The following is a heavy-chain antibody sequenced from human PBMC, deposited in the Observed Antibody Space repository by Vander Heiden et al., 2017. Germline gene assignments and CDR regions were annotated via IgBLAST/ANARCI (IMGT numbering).Heavy chain of an antibody. CDR2: ISGSGGST. D-gene: IGHD2-8*02. CDR3: AKLVEY. CDR1: GFTLSIYA. J-gene: IGHJ4*02. Sequence: EVQPLESGGGLVQLGGSLRLSCAFSGFTLSIYAMSCVRQAPGKGLEWVSVISGSGGSTYYADSVKGRFTISRDSSKNTLYLQMNSLRAEDTAVYYCAKLVEYWGQGTLVTVSS. V-gene: IGHV3-23*01.